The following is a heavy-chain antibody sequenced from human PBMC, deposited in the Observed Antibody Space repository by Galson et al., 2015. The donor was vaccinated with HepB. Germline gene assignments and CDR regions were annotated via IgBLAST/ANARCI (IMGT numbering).Heavy chain of an antibody. CDR3: AKWAASDYCSGGSCYLYYDY. Sequence: SLRLSCAASGFTFSSYAMSWVRQAPGKGLEWVSAISGSGGSTYYADSVKGRFTISRDNSKNTLYLQMNSLRAEDTAVYYCAKWAASDYCSGGSCYLYYDYWGQGTLVTVSS. CDR1: GFTFSSYA. V-gene: IGHV3-23*01. J-gene: IGHJ4*02. CDR2: ISGSGGST. D-gene: IGHD2-15*01.